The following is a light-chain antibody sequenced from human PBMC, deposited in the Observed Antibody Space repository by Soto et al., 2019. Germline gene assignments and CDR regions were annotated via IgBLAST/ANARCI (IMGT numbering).Light chain of an antibody. V-gene: IGKV2-28*01. CDR2: LGS. CDR3: MQALQTPIT. CDR1: QSLLHSNGYNY. J-gene: IGKJ5*01. Sequence: DIVMTQSPLSLPVTPGEPASLSCRSSQSLLHSNGYNYLDWYLQKPGQSPQLLIYLGSNRASGVPDRFSGSGSGTDFTVKITRVEAEDVRVYYCMQALQTPITFGQGTRLEIK.